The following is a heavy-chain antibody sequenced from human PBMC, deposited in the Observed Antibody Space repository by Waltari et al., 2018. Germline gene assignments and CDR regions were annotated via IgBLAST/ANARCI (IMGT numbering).Heavy chain of an antibody. CDR2: IIPILGTA. J-gene: IGHJ3*02. CDR1: GDTFSSYA. D-gene: IGHD4-17*01. V-gene: IGHV1-69*01. Sequence: QVQLVQSVSEVKKPGSSVKFSCKASGDTFSSYAISWVRQAPGQGLEWMGGIIPILGTANYAQKFQGRVTITADESTSTAYMELSSLRSEDTAVYYCARDYGGNSDAFDIWGQGTMVTVSS. CDR3: ARDYGGNSDAFDI.